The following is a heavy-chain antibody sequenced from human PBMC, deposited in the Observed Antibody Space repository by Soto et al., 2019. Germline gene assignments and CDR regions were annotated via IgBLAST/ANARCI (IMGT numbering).Heavy chain of an antibody. CDR1: GYTFSSYG. CDR2: ISAYNGNT. CDR3: ARVLTAAGFDY. D-gene: IGHD6-13*01. V-gene: IGHV1-18*01. Sequence: ASVKVSCKASGYTFSSYGISWVRQAPGQGLVWMGWISAYNGNTNYAQKLQGRVTMTTDTSTSTAYMELRSLRSDDTAVYYCARVLTAAGFDYWGQGTLVTVSS. J-gene: IGHJ4*02.